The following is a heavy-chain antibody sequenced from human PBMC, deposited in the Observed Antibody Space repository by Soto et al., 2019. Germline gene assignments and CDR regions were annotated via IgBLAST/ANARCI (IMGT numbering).Heavy chain of an antibody. J-gene: IGHJ4*02. CDR1: GFTFSSYW. D-gene: IGHD3-3*01. CDR3: AREFGVVTSHFDY. V-gene: IGHV3-7*01. CDR2: IKQDGSEK. Sequence: EVKLVASGGGLVQPGGSLRRSCAASGFTFSSYWMSWVRQAPGKGLEWVANIKQDGSEKYYVDSVKGRFTISRDNAKNSLYLQMNSLRAADTAVYYCAREFGVVTSHFDYWGQGTLVTVSS.